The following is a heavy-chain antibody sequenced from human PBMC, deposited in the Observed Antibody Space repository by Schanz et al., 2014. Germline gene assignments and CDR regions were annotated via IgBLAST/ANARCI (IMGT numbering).Heavy chain of an antibody. CDR1: GFTFDDYA. V-gene: IGHV3-9*01. CDR3: ASRSVYAPT. J-gene: IGHJ5*02. CDR2: ISWNSGSI. Sequence: EVQLVESGGGLVQPGRSLRLSCAASGFTFDDYAMHWVRQAPGKGLEWVSGISWNSGSIGYADSVKGRFTISRDDAKNSLYLQMYSLRAEDTAVYYCASRSVYAPTWGQGILVTVSS. D-gene: IGHD2-8*01.